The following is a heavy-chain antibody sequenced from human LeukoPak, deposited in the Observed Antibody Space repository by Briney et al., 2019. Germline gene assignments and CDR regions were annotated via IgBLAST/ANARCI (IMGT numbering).Heavy chain of an antibody. CDR3: ARDKGYCSGGSCYPIDAFDI. D-gene: IGHD2-15*01. J-gene: IGHJ3*02. CDR1: GFTFSSYS. CDR2: ISSSSSTI. V-gene: IGHV3-48*01. Sequence: GGSLRLSCAASGFTFSSYSMNWVRQAPGKGLEWVSYISSSSSTIYYADSVKGRFTISRDNAKNSLYLQMNSLRAEDTAVYYCARDKGYCSGGSCYPIDAFDIWGQGTMVTVSS.